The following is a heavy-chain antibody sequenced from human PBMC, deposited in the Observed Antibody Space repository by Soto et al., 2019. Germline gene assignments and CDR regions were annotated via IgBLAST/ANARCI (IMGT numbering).Heavy chain of an antibody. CDR2: ISTDTGNT. CDR3: ARDGVGGGAAGISYFHHGMDV. D-gene: IGHD6-13*01. J-gene: IGHJ6*02. CDR1: GYTFTNYG. V-gene: IGHV1-18*01. Sequence: ASVTVSCKASGYTFTNYGVSWVRQAPGQGLEWMGWISTDTGNTDYARKLQGRVTMTTDTSTSTAYMELRSLRSDDTAMYYCARDGVGGGAAGISYFHHGMDVWGQGTTVTVSS.